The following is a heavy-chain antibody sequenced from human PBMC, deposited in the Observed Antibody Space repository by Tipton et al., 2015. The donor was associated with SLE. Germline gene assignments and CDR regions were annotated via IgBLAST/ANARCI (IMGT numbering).Heavy chain of an antibody. CDR3: ARDPGYSSSWYGAFDI. D-gene: IGHD6-13*01. J-gene: IGHJ3*02. CDR1: GFTFSSYA. V-gene: IGHV3-30-3*01. CDR2: ISYDGSNK. Sequence: SLRLSCAASGFTFSSYAMHWVRQAPGKGLEWVAVISYDGSNKYYADSVKGRFTISRDNAKNSLYLQMNSLRAEDTAVYYCARDPGYSSSWYGAFDIWGQGTMVTVSS.